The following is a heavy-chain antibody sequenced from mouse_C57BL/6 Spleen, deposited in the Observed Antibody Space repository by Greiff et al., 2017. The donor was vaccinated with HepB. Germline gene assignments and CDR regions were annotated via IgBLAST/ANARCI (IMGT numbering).Heavy chain of an antibody. J-gene: IGHJ4*01. Sequence: VQLQQSGPGLVKPGASVTISCKASGYSFTGYYMNWVKQSPEKSLEWIGEINPSTGGTTYNQKFKAKATLTVDKSSSTAYMQLKSLTSEASAVYSCAGYSSGYLYYALYYWGQGTSVTVSS. CDR2: INPSTGGT. CDR3: AGYSSGYLYYALYY. V-gene: IGHV1-42*01. D-gene: IGHD3-2*02. CDR1: GYSFTGYY.